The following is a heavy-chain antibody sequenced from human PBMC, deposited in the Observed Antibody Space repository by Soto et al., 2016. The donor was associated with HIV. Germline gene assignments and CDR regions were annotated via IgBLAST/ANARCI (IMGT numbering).Heavy chain of an antibody. Sequence: EVQLVESGGGLVQPGGSLKLSCAASGFTLSGSALHWVRQASGRGLEWIGRTRSNLNRYATTYAASVRGRFTISRDDSGNTAYLQMDSLKIDDTAVYYCARGQSLAGRLMAYYHGLDVWGQGTTVTVSS. D-gene: IGHD6-19*01. V-gene: IGHV3-73*01. J-gene: IGHJ6*02. CDR1: GFTLSGSA. CDR3: ARGQSLAGRLMAYYHGLDV. CDR2: TRSNLNRYAT.